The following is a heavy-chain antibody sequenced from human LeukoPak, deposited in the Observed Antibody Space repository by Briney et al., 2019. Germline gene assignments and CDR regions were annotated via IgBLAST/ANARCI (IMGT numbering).Heavy chain of an antibody. D-gene: IGHD4-11*01. J-gene: IGHJ4*02. Sequence: SETLSLTCAVYGGSFSGYYWNWIRQPPGKGLEWIGEINHSGTTNYNPSLKSRVTISVDTSKNQFSLKLSSVTAADTAVYFCARVKYGNYSKDFDYWGQGTLVTVSS. CDR2: INHSGTT. V-gene: IGHV4-34*01. CDR3: ARVKYGNYSKDFDY. CDR1: GGSFSGYY.